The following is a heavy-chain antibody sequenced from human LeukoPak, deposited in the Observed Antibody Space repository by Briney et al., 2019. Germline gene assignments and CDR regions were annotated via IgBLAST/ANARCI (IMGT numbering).Heavy chain of an antibody. D-gene: IGHD3-10*01. CDR2: ISAYNGNT. CDR1: GYTFTSYG. V-gene: IGHV1-18*01. CDR3: ARGPPKGWFGEFGWFDP. J-gene: IGHJ5*02. Sequence: ASVKVSCKASGYTFTSYGISWVRQAPGQGLEWMGWISAYNGNTNYAQKLQGRVTMTTDTSTSTAHMELRSLRSDDTAVYYCARGPPKGWFGEFGWFDPWGQGTLVTVSS.